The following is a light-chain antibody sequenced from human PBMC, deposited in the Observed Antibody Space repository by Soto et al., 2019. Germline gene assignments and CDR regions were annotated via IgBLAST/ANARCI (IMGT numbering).Light chain of an antibody. CDR3: MQSRQWPWT. CDR1: QSLLYRDGNTY. Sequence: DVVVTQSPLSLSVTLGQPASISCRSSQSLLYRDGNTYLNWFQQRPGQSPRRLIYFVSNRDSGVPDRFSGSGSGTDFTLKISRVEAEDVGVYYCMQSRQWPWTFGQGTKLEIK. J-gene: IGKJ1*01. CDR2: FVS. V-gene: IGKV2-30*01.